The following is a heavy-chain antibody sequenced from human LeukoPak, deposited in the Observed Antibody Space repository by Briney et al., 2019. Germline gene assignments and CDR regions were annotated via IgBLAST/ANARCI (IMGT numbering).Heavy chain of an antibody. V-gene: IGHV3-11*06. J-gene: IGHJ4*02. CDR1: GFTFSDYY. D-gene: IGHD2-15*01. CDR2: ISSSSSYT. CDR3: ARDLGYCSGGSCYSSGFDY. Sequence: GGSLRLSCAVSGFTFSDYYMSWFRQAPGKGLEWVSYISSSSSYTNYADSVKGRFTISRDNAKNSLYLQMNSLRAEDTAVYFCARDLGYCSGGSCYSSGFDYWGQGTLVTVSS.